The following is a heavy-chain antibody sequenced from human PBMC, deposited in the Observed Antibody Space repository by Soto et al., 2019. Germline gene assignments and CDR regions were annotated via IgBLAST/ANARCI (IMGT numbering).Heavy chain of an antibody. D-gene: IGHD1-7*01. CDR1: GYTFTSYA. CDR2: IIPVFGSA. Sequence: SVKVSCKASGYTFTSYAMHWVRQAPGQGLEWMGGIIPVFGSANYAQKLQGRVTITADESTRTAYMELNSLRSQDTAVYFCARDDGWNYRYYDMEVWGPGTTVTVSS. J-gene: IGHJ6*02. V-gene: IGHV1-69*13. CDR3: ARDDGWNYRYYDMEV.